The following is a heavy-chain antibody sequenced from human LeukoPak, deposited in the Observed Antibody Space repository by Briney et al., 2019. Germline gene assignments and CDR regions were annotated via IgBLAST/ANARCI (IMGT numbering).Heavy chain of an antibody. Sequence: ASVKVSCKASGYTFTGYYMHWVRQAPGQGLEWMGWINPNSGGTNYAQRFQGRVTMTRDTSISTAYMELSSLRSDDTAVYYCARGPAVTIKGGPNWFDPWGQGTLVTVSS. D-gene: IGHD5-12*01. CDR1: GYTFTGYY. J-gene: IGHJ5*02. V-gene: IGHV1-2*02. CDR3: ARGPAVTIKGGPNWFDP. CDR2: INPNSGGT.